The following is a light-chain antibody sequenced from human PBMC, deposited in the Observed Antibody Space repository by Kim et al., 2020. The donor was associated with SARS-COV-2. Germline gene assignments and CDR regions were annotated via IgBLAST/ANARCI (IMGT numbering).Light chain of an antibody. Sequence: GQGVTISGSGNSSNIGSNYVYCYQQLPGTAPKLLIYRNNQRPSGVPDRFSGSKSGTSASLAISGLRSEDEADYYCAAWDDSLSGLVFGTGTKVTVL. CDR2: RNN. CDR3: AAWDDSLSGLV. V-gene: IGLV1-47*01. J-gene: IGLJ1*01. CDR1: SSNIGSNY.